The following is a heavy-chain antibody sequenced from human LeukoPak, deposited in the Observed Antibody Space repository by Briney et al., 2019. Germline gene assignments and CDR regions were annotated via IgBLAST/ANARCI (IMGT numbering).Heavy chain of an antibody. CDR3: GRHGIAAAVYFDY. V-gene: IGHV4-59*08. Sequence: SETLSLTCSVSGGSISSLYWSWIRQPPGKGLEWIGYIYYTGSTNYNPSLKSRVTMFVDMSKNQFSLRLSSVTAADTAVYYCGRHGIAAAVYFDYWGQGTLVTVSA. CDR1: GGSISSLY. D-gene: IGHD6-13*01. J-gene: IGHJ4*02. CDR2: IYYTGST.